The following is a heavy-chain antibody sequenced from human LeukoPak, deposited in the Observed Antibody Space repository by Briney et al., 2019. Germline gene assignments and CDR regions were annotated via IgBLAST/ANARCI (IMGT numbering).Heavy chain of an antibody. CDR1: GFTVSSNY. Sequence: GGSLRLSCAASGFTVSSNYMSWVRQAPGKGLVWVSRINSDGSSTSYADSVKGRFTISRDNAKNTLYLQMNSLRAEDTAVYDCARRLIVVVKEAFDIWGQGTMVTVSS. CDR2: INSDGSST. V-gene: IGHV3-74*01. D-gene: IGHD2-15*01. CDR3: ARRLIVVVKEAFDI. J-gene: IGHJ3*02.